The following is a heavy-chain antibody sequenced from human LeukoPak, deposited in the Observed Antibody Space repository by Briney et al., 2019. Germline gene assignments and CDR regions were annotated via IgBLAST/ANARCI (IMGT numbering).Heavy chain of an antibody. CDR2: ISGSGGST. J-gene: IGHJ5*02. CDR3: AKDRGIVVVPAAINWFDP. CDR1: GFTFSSYA. D-gene: IGHD2-2*02. Sequence: GGSLRLSCAASGFTFSSYAMSWVRQAPGKGLEWVSAISGSGGSTYYADSVKGRFTISRDNSKNTLYLQMNSLRAEDTAVYYCAKDRGIVVVPAAINWFDPWGQGTLVTASS. V-gene: IGHV3-23*01.